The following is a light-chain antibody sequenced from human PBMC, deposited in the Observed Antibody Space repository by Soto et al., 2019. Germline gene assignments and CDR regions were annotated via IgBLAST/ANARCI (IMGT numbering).Light chain of an antibody. J-gene: IGKJ1*01. CDR3: QQYNSYSWT. V-gene: IGKV1-5*01. CDR2: DAS. Sequence: DIQMNRSPSTLTSSVGDRVTITCRASQSISSWLAWYQQKPGKAPKLLIYDASSMESGVPSRFSGSGSGTEVTLTISSLQPDDFATYYCQQYNSYSWTFGQGTKVEIK. CDR1: QSISSW.